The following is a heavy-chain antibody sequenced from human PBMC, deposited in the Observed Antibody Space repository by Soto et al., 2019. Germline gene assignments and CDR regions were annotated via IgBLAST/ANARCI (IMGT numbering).Heavy chain of an antibody. V-gene: IGHV4-39*01. Sequence: SETLSLTCTVSGGSISSSSYYWGWIRQPPGKGLEWIGSIYYSGSTYYNPSLKSRVTISVDTSKNQFSLKLSSVTAADTAVYYCASVDDYIWGRARVGDYWGQGTLVTVSS. CDR3: ASVDDYIWGRARVGDY. CDR2: IYYSGST. J-gene: IGHJ4*02. CDR1: GGSISSSSYY. D-gene: IGHD3-16*01.